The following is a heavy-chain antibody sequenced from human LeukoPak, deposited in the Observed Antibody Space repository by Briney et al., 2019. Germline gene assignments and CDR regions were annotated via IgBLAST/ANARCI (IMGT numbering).Heavy chain of an antibody. CDR3: AKPPHY. V-gene: IGHV4-34*01. CDR2: INHSGST. CDR1: GGSFSGYY. Sequence: PSETLSLTCAVYGGSFSGYYWSWIRQPPGKGLEWIGEINHSGSTNYNPSLKSRVTISVDTSKNQFSLKLSSLTAADTAVYYCAKPPHYWGQGTLVTVSS. J-gene: IGHJ4*02.